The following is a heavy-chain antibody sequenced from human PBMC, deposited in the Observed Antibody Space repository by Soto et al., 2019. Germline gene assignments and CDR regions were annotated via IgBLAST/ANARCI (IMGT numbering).Heavy chain of an antibody. CDR1: GGSISSYY. CDR2: IYYSGST. D-gene: IGHD3-3*01. CDR3: ARVPYDVWSGYYYYYYMDV. Sequence: SETLSLTCTVSGGSISSYYWSWIRQPPGKGLEWIGYIYYSGSTNYNPSLKSRVTISVDTSKNQFSLKLSSVTAADTAVYYCARVPYDVWSGYYYYYYMDVWGKGTTVTVSS. J-gene: IGHJ6*03. V-gene: IGHV4-59*01.